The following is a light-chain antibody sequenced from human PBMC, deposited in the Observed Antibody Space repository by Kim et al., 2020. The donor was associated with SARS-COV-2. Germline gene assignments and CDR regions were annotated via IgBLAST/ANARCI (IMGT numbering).Light chain of an antibody. CDR1: NIGSKS. J-gene: IGLJ3*02. V-gene: IGLV3-21*04. Sequence: SYELTQPPSVSVAPGKTVRITCGGNNIGSKSVHWYQQKPGQAPVVVIYYDSDRPSGIPERFSGSNSGNTATLTISRVEAGDEADYYCQVRDSSSDHWVFGGGTQLTVL. CDR3: QVRDSSSDHWV. CDR2: YDS.